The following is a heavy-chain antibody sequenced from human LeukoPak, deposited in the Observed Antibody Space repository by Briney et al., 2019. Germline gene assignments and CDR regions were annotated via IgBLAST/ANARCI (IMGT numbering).Heavy chain of an antibody. Sequence: GGSLRLSCAASGFTFSDYYMSWIRQAPGKGLEWVSYISSSGSTIYYADSVKGRFTISRDNAKNSLYLQMNSLRAEDTALYYCARSHYYDSSSYTPLFGYWGQGTLVTVSS. CDR3: ARSHYYDSSSYTPLFGY. CDR2: ISSSGSTI. D-gene: IGHD3-22*01. V-gene: IGHV3-11*01. CDR1: GFTFSDYY. J-gene: IGHJ4*02.